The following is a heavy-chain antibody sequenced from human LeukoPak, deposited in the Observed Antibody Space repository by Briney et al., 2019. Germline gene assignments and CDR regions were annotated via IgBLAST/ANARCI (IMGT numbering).Heavy chain of an antibody. J-gene: IGHJ4*02. CDR1: GGSISSSTYY. CDR2: IYYTGST. V-gene: IGHV4-39*02. Sequence: SETLSLTCTFSGGSISSSTYYWAWIRQPPGTGLEWIGTIYYTGSTFYSSSLKSRVTISVDTSKNHFSLRLTSVTAADTAVYYCARLGCSGRSCFSAWNDYWGQGTLVTVSS. CDR3: ARLGCSGRSCFSAWNDY. D-gene: IGHD2-15*01.